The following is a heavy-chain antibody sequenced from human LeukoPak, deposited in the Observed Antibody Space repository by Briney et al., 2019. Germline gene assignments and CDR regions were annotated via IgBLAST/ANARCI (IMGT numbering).Heavy chain of an antibody. CDR2: ISSSSSYI. CDR3: AREGGQLAFDI. CDR1: GFTFSSYT. Sequence: PGGSLRLSCAASGFTFSSYTMNWVRQAPGKGLEWVSSISSSSSYIYYADSVKGRFTISRDNAKNSLYLQMNSLRAEDTAVYYCAREGGQLAFDIWAKGQWSPSLQ. D-gene: IGHD1-1*01. V-gene: IGHV3-21*01. J-gene: IGHJ3*02.